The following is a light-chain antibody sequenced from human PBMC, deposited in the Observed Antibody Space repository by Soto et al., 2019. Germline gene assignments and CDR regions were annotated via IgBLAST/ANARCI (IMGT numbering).Light chain of an antibody. CDR2: AAS. Sequence: DIQMTQPPSSLSASVGDRVTITCRASQSISNYLNWYQQKPGKAPKLLIYAASSLQSGVPSRFSGSGSGTDFTLSINSLQPEDFATYYCQQSYSTSWTFGQGTKVEIK. V-gene: IGKV1-39*01. CDR3: QQSYSTSWT. J-gene: IGKJ1*01. CDR1: QSISNY.